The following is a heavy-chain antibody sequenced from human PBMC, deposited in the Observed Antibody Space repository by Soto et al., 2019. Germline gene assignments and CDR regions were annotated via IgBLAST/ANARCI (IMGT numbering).Heavy chain of an antibody. CDR2: ISGSGGST. CDR1: GFTFSSYA. CDR3: AKDNFGRDYYYDKPSFDF. Sequence: GGSLRLSCAASGFTFSSYAMSWVRQAPGKGLEWVSAISGSGGSTYYADSVKGRFTISRDNSKNTLYLQMNSLRAEDMAVYYCAKDNFGRDYYYDKPSFDFWGQGTLVTVSS. J-gene: IGHJ4*02. D-gene: IGHD3-22*01. V-gene: IGHV3-23*01.